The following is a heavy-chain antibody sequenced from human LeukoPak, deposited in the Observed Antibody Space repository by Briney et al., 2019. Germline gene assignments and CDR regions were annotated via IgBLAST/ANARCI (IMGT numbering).Heavy chain of an antibody. Sequence: GGSLGLSCAASGFTVSNNYMSWVRQAPGKGLEWVSVIYSGGSTYHADSVKGRFTISRDTSKNTLSLQMNSLRAEDTAVYYCASPSLGHYWGQGTLVTVSS. CDR1: GFTVSNNY. D-gene: IGHD6-6*01. CDR2: IYSGGST. CDR3: ASPSLGHY. J-gene: IGHJ4*02. V-gene: IGHV3-53*01.